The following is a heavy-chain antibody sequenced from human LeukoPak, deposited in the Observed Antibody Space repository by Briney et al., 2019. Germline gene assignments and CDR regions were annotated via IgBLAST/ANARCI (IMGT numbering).Heavy chain of an antibody. Sequence: GGSLRLSCAASGFTFSSYEMNWVRQAPGQGLEWVSYISSSGSTIYYADSVKGRFTISRDNAKNSLYLQMNSLRAEDTAVYYCARGDSYYGFPPDYWGQGTLVTVSS. CDR2: ISSSGSTI. V-gene: IGHV3-48*03. CDR1: GFTFSSYE. J-gene: IGHJ4*02. D-gene: IGHD3-10*01. CDR3: ARGDSYYGFPPDY.